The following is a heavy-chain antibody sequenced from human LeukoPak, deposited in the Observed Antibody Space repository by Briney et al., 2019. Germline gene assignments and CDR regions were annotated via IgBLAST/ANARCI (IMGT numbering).Heavy chain of an antibody. V-gene: IGHV4-59*08. D-gene: IGHD6-19*01. CDR1: GGSISSYY. CDR2: IYYSGST. CDR3: ARTTYSSGRTGDWFDP. J-gene: IGHJ5*02. Sequence: SETLSLTCTVSGGSISSYYWSWIRQPPGKGLEWIGYIYYSGSTNYNPSLKSRVTISVDTSKNQFSLKLSSVTAADTAVYYCARTTYSSGRTGDWFDPWGQGTLVTVSS.